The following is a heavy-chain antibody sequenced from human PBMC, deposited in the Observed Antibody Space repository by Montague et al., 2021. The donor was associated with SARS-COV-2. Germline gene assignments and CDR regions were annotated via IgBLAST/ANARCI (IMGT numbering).Heavy chain of an antibody. V-gene: IGHV4-34*01. CDR1: GGSFSDSH. Sequence: SETLSLTCAVYGGSFSDSHWNWLRQPPGKGLEWIGEINHSGSTKYNPSLKSRVTISVDTSKNQFSLKLSPLTAADTAVYYCARGQSGITMIVVAILGVEFYFDNWGQGTLVTVSS. CDR2: INHSGST. J-gene: IGHJ4*02. D-gene: IGHD3-22*01. CDR3: ARGQSGITMIVVAILGVEFYFDN.